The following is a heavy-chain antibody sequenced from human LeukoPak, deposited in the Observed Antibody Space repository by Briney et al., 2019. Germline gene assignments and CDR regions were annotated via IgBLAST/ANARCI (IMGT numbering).Heavy chain of an antibody. Sequence: PGGSLRLSCAASGFTVSSYGMHWVRQAPGKGLEWVAFIRYDGSNKYYADSVKGRFTISRDNSKNTLYLQMNSLRAEDTAVYYCARDTPKSSGYYSDYWGQGTLVTVSS. CDR3: ARDTPKSSGYYSDY. D-gene: IGHD3-22*01. CDR1: GFTVSSYG. J-gene: IGHJ4*02. V-gene: IGHV3-30*02. CDR2: IRYDGSNK.